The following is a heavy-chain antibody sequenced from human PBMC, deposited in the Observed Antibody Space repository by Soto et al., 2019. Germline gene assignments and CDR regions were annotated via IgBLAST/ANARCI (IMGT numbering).Heavy chain of an antibody. Sequence: QVQLVQSGAEVKKPGSSVKVSCKASGGIFSTYAISWLRQAPGQGLEWMGGIIPIFGTPNYAQRFQGRVTITADESTSTAYMELSRLRSEDTAGYYWARDRADYGSGNYYNRIDFWGQGTLVTVSS. CDR3: ARDRADYGSGNYYNRIDF. D-gene: IGHD3-10*01. CDR1: GGIFSTYA. J-gene: IGHJ4*02. V-gene: IGHV1-69*01. CDR2: IIPIFGTP.